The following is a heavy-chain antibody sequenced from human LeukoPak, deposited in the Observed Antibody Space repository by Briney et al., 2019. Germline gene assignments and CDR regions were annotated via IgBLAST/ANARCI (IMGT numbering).Heavy chain of an antibody. D-gene: IGHD2-15*01. J-gene: IGHJ4*02. CDR1: GFTFSSYG. Sequence: PGGSLRLSCAASGFTFSSYGMHWVRQAPGKGLEWVAFIRYDGSNKYYADSVKGRFTISRDSSKNTLYLQMNSLRAEGTAVYYCARDEGYCSGGSCASPPDYWGQGTLVTVPS. CDR2: IRYDGSNK. CDR3: ARDEGYCSGGSCASPPDY. V-gene: IGHV3-30*02.